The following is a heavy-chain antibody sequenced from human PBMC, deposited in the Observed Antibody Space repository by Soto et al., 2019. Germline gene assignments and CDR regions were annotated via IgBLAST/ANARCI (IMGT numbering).Heavy chain of an antibody. J-gene: IGHJ6*02. CDR3: RSSTSCYDESCVDV. CDR1: GYSISSGNY. V-gene: IGHV4-38-2*01. Sequence: LSLTCAVSGYSISSGNYWAWIRQPPGRGLEWIGSLNHIGSTHYNTSLKSRVTISVDTSKNHFSLELSSVTAADTAIYYCRSSTSCYDESCVDVWGQGTMVTVSS. D-gene: IGHD2-2*01. CDR2: LNHIGST.